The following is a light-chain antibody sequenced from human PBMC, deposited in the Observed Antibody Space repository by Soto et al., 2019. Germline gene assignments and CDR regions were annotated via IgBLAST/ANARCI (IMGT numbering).Light chain of an antibody. J-gene: IGKJ2*01. CDR2: LGS. V-gene: IGKV2-28*01. CDR1: QSLLHSDGDNF. CDR3: MQGLQTPYT. Sequence: DIMMTQSPLSLPVTPGEPASISCRSSQSLLHSDGDNFFDWYLQKPGQSPQLLIYLGSNRASGVPDRFSGSGSGPDFTLKISRVEAGDVGVYYCMQGLQTPYTFGQGTKLEIK.